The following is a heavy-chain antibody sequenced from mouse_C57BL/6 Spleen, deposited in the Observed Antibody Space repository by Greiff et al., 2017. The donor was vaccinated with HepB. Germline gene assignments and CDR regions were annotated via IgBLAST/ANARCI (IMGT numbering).Heavy chain of an antibody. D-gene: IGHD1-1*01. J-gene: IGHJ4*01. CDR2: INPSNGGT. Sequence: QVQLKQPGTELVKPGASVKLSCKASGYTFTSYWMHWVKQRPVQGLEWIGNINPSNGGTNYNEKFKSKATLTVDKSSSTAYMQLSSLTSEDSAVYYCAREGITTVVRAMDYWGQGTSVTVSS. V-gene: IGHV1-53*01. CDR3: AREGITTVVRAMDY. CDR1: GYTFTSYW.